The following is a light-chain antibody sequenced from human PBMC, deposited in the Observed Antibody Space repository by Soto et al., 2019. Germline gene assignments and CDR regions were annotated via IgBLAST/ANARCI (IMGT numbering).Light chain of an antibody. J-gene: IGLJ3*02. CDR3: SSFAGANIWV. CDR2: EVN. V-gene: IGLV2-8*01. Sequence: QSALTQPPSASGSPGQSVTIYCTGSTSDVGGYEYVSWYQQHPGKAPKLMIFEVNKRPSGVPNRFSGSKSGNTASLTVSGLQSEDEASYYCSSFAGANIWVFGGGTKLTVL. CDR1: TSDVGGYEY.